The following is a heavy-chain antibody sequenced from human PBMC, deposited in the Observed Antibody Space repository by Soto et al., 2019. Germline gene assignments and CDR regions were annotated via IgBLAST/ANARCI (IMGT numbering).Heavy chain of an antibody. CDR2: ISSSGSTI. V-gene: IGHV3-11*01. D-gene: IGHD2-15*01. CDR3: ARVPDRKYYFDY. Sequence: PGGSLRLSCAASGFTFSDYYMSWIRQAPGKGLERVSYISSSGSTIYYADSVKGRFTISRDNAKNSLYLQMNSLRAEDTAVYYCARVPDRKYYFDYWGQGTLVTVSS. J-gene: IGHJ4*02. CDR1: GFTFSDYY.